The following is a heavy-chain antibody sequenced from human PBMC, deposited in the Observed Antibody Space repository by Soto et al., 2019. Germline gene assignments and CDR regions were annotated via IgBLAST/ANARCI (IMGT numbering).Heavy chain of an antibody. CDR1: GFTFSSYA. CDR2: ISYDGSNQ. Sequence: QVQLVESGGGVVQPGRSLRLSCAASGFTFSSYAMHWVRQAPGKGLEWVAVISYDGSNQYYTDSVKGRFTISRDNSKNTLYLQMNSLRAEDTAVYYCARDNGGGTTFYYYYGMDVWGQGTTVTVSS. J-gene: IGHJ6*02. V-gene: IGHV3-30-3*01. CDR3: ARDNGGGTTFYYYYGMDV. D-gene: IGHD1-7*01.